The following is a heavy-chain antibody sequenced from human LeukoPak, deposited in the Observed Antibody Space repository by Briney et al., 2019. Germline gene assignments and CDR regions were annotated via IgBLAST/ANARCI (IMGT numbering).Heavy chain of an antibody. CDR1: GFTFSSYS. Sequence: GGSLRLSCGASGFTFSSYSLNWVRQAPGKGLEWVSSISSSSVYIYYADSVKGRFTLSRDNAKNSLFLQMNSLRAEDTAVYYCARRSCSGVNCYPDYWGQGTLVTVSS. CDR3: ARRSCSGVNCYPDY. V-gene: IGHV3-21*01. CDR2: ISSSSVYI. D-gene: IGHD2-15*01. J-gene: IGHJ4*02.